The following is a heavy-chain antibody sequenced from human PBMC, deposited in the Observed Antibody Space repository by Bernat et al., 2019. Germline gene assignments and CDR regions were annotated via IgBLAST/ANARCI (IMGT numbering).Heavy chain of an antibody. V-gene: IGHV3-33*01. Sequence: QVQLVESGGGVVQPGRSLRLSCAASGFTFSSYGMHWVRQAPGKGLEWVAVIWYDGSNKYYADSVKGRFTISRDNSKNTLYLQMNSLRAEDTAVYYCARSQGMAHAFDIWGQGTMVTVSS. J-gene: IGHJ3*02. D-gene: IGHD5-24*01. CDR1: GFTFSSYG. CDR3: ARSQGMAHAFDI. CDR2: IWYDGSNK.